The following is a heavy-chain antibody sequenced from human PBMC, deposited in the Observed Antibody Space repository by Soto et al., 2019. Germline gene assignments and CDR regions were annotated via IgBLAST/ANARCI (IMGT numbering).Heavy chain of an antibody. J-gene: IGHJ4*02. CDR1: GGSISSGGYS. D-gene: IGHD5-12*01. CDR2: IYHSGST. V-gene: IGHV4-30-2*01. CDR3: ARESQSRDGYKIFDY. Sequence: SETLSLTCAVSGGSISSGGYSWSWIRQPPGKGLEWIGYIYHSGSTYYNPSLKSRATISVDRSKNQFSLKLSSVTAADTAVYYCARESQSRDGYKIFDYWGQGTLVTVSS.